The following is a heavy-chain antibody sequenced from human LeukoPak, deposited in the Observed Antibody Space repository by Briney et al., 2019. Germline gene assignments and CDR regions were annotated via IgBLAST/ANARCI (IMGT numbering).Heavy chain of an antibody. Sequence: PPGGSLRLSCAASGFTFNNYAMSWVRRAPRKGLEWVSTIMIGGDGKHYADSVKGRFTISRDRSESTLYLQMNGLRADDTAVYYCVRAAPRDCSPASCSLFDTWGQGTLVTVSS. CDR1: GFTFNNYA. CDR2: IMIGGDGK. D-gene: IGHD2-2*01. V-gene: IGHV3-23*01. J-gene: IGHJ4*02. CDR3: VRAAPRDCSPASCSLFDT.